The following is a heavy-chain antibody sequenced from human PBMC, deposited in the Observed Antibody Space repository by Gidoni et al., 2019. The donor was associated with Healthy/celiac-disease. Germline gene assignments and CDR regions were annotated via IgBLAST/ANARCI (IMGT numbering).Heavy chain of an antibody. CDR2: IYSGGST. Sequence: EVQLVESGGGLVQPGGSLRLSCAASGFTVSSNYMSWVRQAPGKGLEWVSVIYSGGSTYYADSVKGRFTISRDNSKNTLYLQMNSLRAEDTAVYYCATVGPVWSKRVDGYWGQGTLVTVSS. J-gene: IGHJ4*02. D-gene: IGHD3-10*01. CDR1: GFTVSSNY. V-gene: IGHV3-66*02. CDR3: ATVGPVWSKRVDGY.